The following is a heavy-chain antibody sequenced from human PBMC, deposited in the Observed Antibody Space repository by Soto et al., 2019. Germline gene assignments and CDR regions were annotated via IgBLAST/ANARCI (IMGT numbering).Heavy chain of an antibody. Sequence: QLHLVQSGAVVKKPGASVTVSCSASGYPVTAYYMHWVRQAPGRGLEWMGGINPATGAAKYTQTFQGRVTMTMDTSTSTVFMELSGLTSEDTAVFYCARGGGVGVAGSAAFDMWGQGTVVTVSS. CDR3: ARGGGVGVAGSAAFDM. CDR2: INPATGAA. D-gene: IGHD3-3*01. J-gene: IGHJ3*02. V-gene: IGHV1-2*02. CDR1: GYPVTAYY.